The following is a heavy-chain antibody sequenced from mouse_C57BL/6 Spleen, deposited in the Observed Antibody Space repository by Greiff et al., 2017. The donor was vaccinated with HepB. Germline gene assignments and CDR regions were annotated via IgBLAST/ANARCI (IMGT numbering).Heavy chain of an antibody. J-gene: IGHJ2*01. CDR1: GYTFTDYE. Sequence: SGAELVRPGASVTLSCKASGYTFTDYEMHWVKQTPVHGLEWIGAIDPETGGTAYNQKFKGKAILTADKSSSTAYMELRSLTSEDSAVYYCTRGGFSFDYWGQGTTLTVSS. V-gene: IGHV1-15*01. CDR2: IDPETGGT. CDR3: TRGGFSFDY. D-gene: IGHD3-1*01.